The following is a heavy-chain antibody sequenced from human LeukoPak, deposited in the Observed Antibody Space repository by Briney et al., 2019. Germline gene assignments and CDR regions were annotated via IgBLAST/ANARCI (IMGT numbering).Heavy chain of an antibody. Sequence: SQTLSLTCTVSGGSISSGYYYWSWIRQHPGKGLEWIGYIYYSGSTYYNPSLKSRVTISVDTSKNQFSLKLSSVTAADTAVYYCARERRYCSSTSCYRGDYYYGMDVWGQGTTVTVSS. D-gene: IGHD2-2*01. CDR1: GGSISSGYYY. CDR3: ARERRYCSSTSCYRGDYYYGMDV. V-gene: IGHV4-31*03. J-gene: IGHJ6*02. CDR2: IYYSGST.